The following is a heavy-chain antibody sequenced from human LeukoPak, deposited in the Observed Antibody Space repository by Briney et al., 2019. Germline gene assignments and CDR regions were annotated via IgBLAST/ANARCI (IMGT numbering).Heavy chain of an antibody. CDR1: GFTFSSYA. Sequence: PGGSLRLSCAASGFTFSSYAMHWVRQAPGKGLGYVSAISSNGGSTYYANSVKGRFTISRDNSKNTLYLQMGSLRAEDMAVYYCARVGCSSTSCYYYYGMDVWGQGPTVTVSS. J-gene: IGHJ6*02. V-gene: IGHV3-64*01. D-gene: IGHD2-2*01. CDR3: ARVGCSSTSCYYYYGMDV. CDR2: ISSNGGST.